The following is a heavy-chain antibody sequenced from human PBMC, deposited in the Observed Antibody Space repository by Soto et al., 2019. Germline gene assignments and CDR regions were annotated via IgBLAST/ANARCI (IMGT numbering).Heavy chain of an antibody. V-gene: IGHV1-2*02. J-gene: IGHJ4*02. Sequence: ASVKVSCKASGYTFTGYYMHWVRQAPGQGLEWMGWINPNSGGTNYAQKFQGRVTMTRDTPISTAYMELSRLRSDDTAVYYCARVPYCSGGSCYRGWFDYWGQGTLVTVSS. D-gene: IGHD2-15*01. CDR3: ARVPYCSGGSCYRGWFDY. CDR2: INPNSGGT. CDR1: GYTFTGYY.